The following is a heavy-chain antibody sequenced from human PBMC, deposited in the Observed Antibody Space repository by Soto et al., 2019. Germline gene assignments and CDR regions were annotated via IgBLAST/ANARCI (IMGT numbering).Heavy chain of an antibody. D-gene: IGHD1-26*01. CDR2: IYFDGITT. CDR1: GFTFNTHW. Sequence: PGGSLRLSCTASGFTFNTHWVHWVRQAPGKGLVWVSRIYFDGITTNYADSVKGRLTVSRDNAKNTVYLHVNTLRDEDTAVYYCVRGGAMGVDYWGQGTLVTVSS. V-gene: IGHV3-74*01. CDR3: VRGGAMGVDY. J-gene: IGHJ4*02.